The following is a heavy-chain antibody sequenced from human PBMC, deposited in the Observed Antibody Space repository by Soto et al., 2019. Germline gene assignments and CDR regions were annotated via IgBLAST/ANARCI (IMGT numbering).Heavy chain of an antibody. CDR1: GFTFSSYG. D-gene: IGHD2-15*01. Sequence: PGGSLRLSCAASGFTFSSYGMHWVRQAPGKGLEWVAVIWYDGSNKYYADSVKGRFTISRDNSKNTLYLQMNSLRAEDTAVYYCATGGNGSRYYFDYWGQGTLVTVSS. CDR2: IWYDGSNK. CDR3: ATGGNGSRYYFDY. J-gene: IGHJ4*02. V-gene: IGHV3-33*01.